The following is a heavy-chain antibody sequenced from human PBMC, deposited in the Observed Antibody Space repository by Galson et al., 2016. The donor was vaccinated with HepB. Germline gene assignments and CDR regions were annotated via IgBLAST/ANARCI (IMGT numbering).Heavy chain of an antibody. J-gene: IGHJ3*02. CDR2: IYSSGGT. Sequence: TLSLTCFVSGGAMSNGGYYWTWIRQHPEKGLEWIGYIYSSGGTYYNPSLKSRVTMSVDTSENQFSLHLDSVTAADTAIYYCVRGEYSGSWGRAFDIWGQGTMVTVS. CDR1: GGAMSNGGYY. D-gene: IGHD2/OR15-2a*01. V-gene: IGHV4-31*03. CDR3: VRGEYSGSWGRAFDI.